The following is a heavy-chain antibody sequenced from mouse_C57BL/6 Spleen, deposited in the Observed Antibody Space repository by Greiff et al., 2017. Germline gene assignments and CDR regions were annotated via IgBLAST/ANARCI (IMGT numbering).Heavy chain of an antibody. CDR3: ARHHCTVVATDYAMDY. D-gene: IGHD1-1*01. Sequence: EVMLVESGGGLVQPGGSLKLSCAASGFTFSDYGMAWVRQAPRTGPEWVAFISNLAYSIYYADTVTGRFTISRENAKNTLYLEMSNLRSEYTAMYYCARHHCTVVATDYAMDYWGQGTSVTVSS. V-gene: IGHV5-15*01. J-gene: IGHJ4*01. CDR2: ISNLAYSI. CDR1: GFTFSDYG.